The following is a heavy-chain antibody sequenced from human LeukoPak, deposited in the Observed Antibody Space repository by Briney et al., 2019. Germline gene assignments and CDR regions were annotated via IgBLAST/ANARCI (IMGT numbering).Heavy chain of an antibody. D-gene: IGHD3-22*01. V-gene: IGHV1-3*01. CDR3: ARGLNYYDSSGYYSPLDY. J-gene: IGHJ4*02. CDR1: GYTFTSYA. Sequence: ASVKVSCKASGYTFTSYAMHWVHQAPGQRLEWMGWINAGNGNTKYSQKFQGRVTITRDTSASTAYMELSSLRSEDTAVYYCARGLNYYDSSGYYSPLDYWGQGTLVTVSS. CDR2: INAGNGNT.